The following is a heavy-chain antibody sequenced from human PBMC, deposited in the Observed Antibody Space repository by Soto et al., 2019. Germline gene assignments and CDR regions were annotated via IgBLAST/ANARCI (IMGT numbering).Heavy chain of an antibody. CDR1: GFTVSSNY. D-gene: IGHD6-19*01. Sequence: EVQLVESGGGLVQPGGSLRLSCAASGFTVSSNYMSWVRQAPGKGLEWVSVIYSGGSTYYADSVKGRFTISRDNSKNTLYLQMNSLRAEDTAVYYCAREIRVDSGWPGDYWGQGTLVTVSS. V-gene: IGHV3-66*01. J-gene: IGHJ4*02. CDR3: AREIRVDSGWPGDY. CDR2: IYSGGST.